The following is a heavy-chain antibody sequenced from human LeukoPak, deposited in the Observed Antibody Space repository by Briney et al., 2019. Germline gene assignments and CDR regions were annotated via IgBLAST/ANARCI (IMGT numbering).Heavy chain of an antibody. D-gene: IGHD6-13*01. Sequence: GGSLRLSCAASGFTFSSYGMHWVRQAPGKGLEWVAVIWYDGSNKYYADSVKGRFTISRDNSKNTLYLQMNSLRAEDTAVYYCARDTSSWANYYYYYYMDVWGKGTTVNVSS. CDR3: ARDTSSWANYYYYYYMDV. CDR1: GFTFSSYG. J-gene: IGHJ6*03. CDR2: IWYDGSNK. V-gene: IGHV3-33*01.